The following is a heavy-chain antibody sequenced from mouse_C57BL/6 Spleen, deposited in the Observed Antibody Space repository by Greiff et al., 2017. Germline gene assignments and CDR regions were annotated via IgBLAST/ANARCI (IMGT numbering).Heavy chain of an antibody. CDR1: GYTFTSYW. CDR3: ARDYYGRDYAMDY. J-gene: IGHJ4*01. Sequence: VQLQQPGAELVKPGASVKMSCKASGYTFTSYWITWVKQRPGQGLEWIGDIYPGSGSTNYNEKFKSKATLTVDTSSSTAYMQLSSLTSEDSAVYYCARDYYGRDYAMDYWGQGTSVTVSS. CDR2: IYPGSGST. V-gene: IGHV1-55*01. D-gene: IGHD1-1*01.